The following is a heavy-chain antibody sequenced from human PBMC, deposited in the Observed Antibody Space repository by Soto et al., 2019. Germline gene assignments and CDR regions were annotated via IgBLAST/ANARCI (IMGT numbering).Heavy chain of an antibody. J-gene: IGHJ6*02. Sequence: SVKVSCKASGYTFTSYGISWVRQAPGQGLEWMGGIIPIFDITNYAQKFQGRVTITADESTSTAYMELSSLGSDDTAVYYCARPDEGGYSSNHHYYYALDVWGQGTTVTVSS. CDR3: ARPDEGGYSSNHHYYYALDV. V-gene: IGHV1-69*13. CDR2: IIPIFDIT. CDR1: GYTFTSYG. D-gene: IGHD3-22*01.